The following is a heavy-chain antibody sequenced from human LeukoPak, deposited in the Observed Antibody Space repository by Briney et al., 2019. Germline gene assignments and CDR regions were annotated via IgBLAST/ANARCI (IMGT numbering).Heavy chain of an antibody. Sequence: EASVKVSCKASGYTFTSYYMHWVRQAPGQGLEWMGIINPSGGSTSYAQKFQGRVTMTRDTSTSTAYMELRSLRSDDTAVYYCARAVLGYCSSTSCYYYYGMDVWGQGTTVTVSS. D-gene: IGHD2-2*01. CDR2: INPSGGST. CDR1: GYTFTSYY. J-gene: IGHJ6*02. CDR3: ARAVLGYCSSTSCYYYYGMDV. V-gene: IGHV1-46*01.